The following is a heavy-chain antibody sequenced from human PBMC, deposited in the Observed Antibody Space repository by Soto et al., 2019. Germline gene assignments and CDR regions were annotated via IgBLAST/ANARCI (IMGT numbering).Heavy chain of an antibody. CDR1: GYTFFTYD. CDR2: ISTYSGDT. J-gene: IGHJ5*02. CDR3: ARPHGPTTSEKWFDP. D-gene: IGHD5-12*01. V-gene: IGHV1-18*01. Sequence: QVHLVQSGVEVKTPGASVKVSCQASGYTFFTYDISWVRQAPGQGLEWMGWISTYSGDTKYAQKFQGRVTMTTDTSTTTAYLELRSLRSDDTAVYYCARPHGPTTSEKWFDPWGQGTLVNVSS.